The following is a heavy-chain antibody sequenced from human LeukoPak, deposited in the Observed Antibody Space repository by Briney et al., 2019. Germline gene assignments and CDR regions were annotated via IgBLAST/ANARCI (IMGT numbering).Heavy chain of an antibody. CDR1: GLTFSSYA. D-gene: IGHD3-22*01. Sequence: GGSLRLSCAASGLTFSSYAMSWVRQAPGKGLEWVSAISGSGGSTYYADSVKGRFTISRDNSKNTLYLQMNSLRAEDTAVYYCAKDDDSSGYYYWGQGTLVTVSS. V-gene: IGHV3-23*01. J-gene: IGHJ4*02. CDR3: AKDDDSSGYYY. CDR2: ISGSGGST.